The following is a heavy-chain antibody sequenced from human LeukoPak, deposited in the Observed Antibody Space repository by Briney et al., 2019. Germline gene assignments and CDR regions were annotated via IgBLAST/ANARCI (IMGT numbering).Heavy chain of an antibody. D-gene: IGHD6-19*01. CDR3: ASVLSGIAVAGSFDP. CDR1: GGTFSSYA. CDR2: IIPILGIA. J-gene: IGHJ5*02. V-gene: IGHV1-69*04. Sequence: SVKVSCKASGGTFSSYAISWVRQAPGQGLGWMGRIIPILGIANYAQKFQGRVTITADKSTSTAYMELSSLRSEDTAVYYCASVLSGIAVAGSFDPWGQGTLVTVSS.